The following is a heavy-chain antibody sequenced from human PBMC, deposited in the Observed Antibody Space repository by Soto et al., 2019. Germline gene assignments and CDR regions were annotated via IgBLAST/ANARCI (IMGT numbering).Heavy chain of an antibody. CDR3: AGYSSSWYHFDY. Sequence: SETLSLTCAVYGGSFSGYYWSWIRQPPGKGLEWIGEINHSGSTNYNPSLKSRVTISVDTSKNQFSLKLSSVTAADTAVYYCAGYSSSWYHFDYWGQGTLVTVSS. CDR2: INHSGST. CDR1: GGSFSGYY. D-gene: IGHD6-13*01. J-gene: IGHJ4*02. V-gene: IGHV4-34*01.